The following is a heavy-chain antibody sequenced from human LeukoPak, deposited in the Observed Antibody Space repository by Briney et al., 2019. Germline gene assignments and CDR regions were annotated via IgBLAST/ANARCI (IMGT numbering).Heavy chain of an antibody. J-gene: IGHJ3*02. V-gene: IGHV3-15*01. Sequence: GGSLRLSCATSGLTFTSAWLTWVRQAPGQGLEWVGRIKSKSVGETTDYAAPVKGRFTISRDDSENTLYLQMNSLKTEDTAVYYCTTEDYYDSSGYYHDAFDIWGQGTMVTVSS. CDR2: IKSKSVGETT. CDR3: TTEDYYDSSGYYHDAFDI. D-gene: IGHD3-22*01. CDR1: GLTFTSAW.